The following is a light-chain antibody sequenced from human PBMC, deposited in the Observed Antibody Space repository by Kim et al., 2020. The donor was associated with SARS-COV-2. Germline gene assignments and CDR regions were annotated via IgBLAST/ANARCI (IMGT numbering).Light chain of an antibody. CDR2: GAS. CDR3: QQYDTSPLT. V-gene: IGKV3-20*01. Sequence: EIVLTQSPGTLSLSPGERATLSCRASQSVSSSYLAWYQQKPGQAPRLLIYGASSRATGIPDMCSGSGAGTDFTLTISRLEPEDFAVYYCQQYDTSPLTFGGGTKVDIK. J-gene: IGKJ4*01. CDR1: QSVSSSY.